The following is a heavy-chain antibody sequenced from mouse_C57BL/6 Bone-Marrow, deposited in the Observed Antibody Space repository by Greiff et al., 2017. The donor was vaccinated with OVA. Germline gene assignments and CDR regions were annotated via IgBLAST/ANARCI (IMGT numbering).Heavy chain of an antibody. CDR2: IYPGDGDT. J-gene: IGHJ2*01. Sequence: VQLQQSGPELVKPGASVKISCKASGYAFRSSWLNWVKQRPGKGLEWIGLIYPGDGDTNYPGKFKGKATLTADTSSSTAYMQLSSLTSENSAVYDCARHEGGCCASYFDYWGQGTTLTVSS. CDR3: ARHEGGCCASYFDY. V-gene: IGHV1-82*01. CDR1: GYAFRSSW. D-gene: IGHD1-1*02.